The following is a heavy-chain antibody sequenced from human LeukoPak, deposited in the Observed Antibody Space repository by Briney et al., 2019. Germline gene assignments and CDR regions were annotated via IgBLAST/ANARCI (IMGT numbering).Heavy chain of an antibody. CDR1: GFTFSDYY. Sequence: PGGSLRLSCAASGFTFSDYYMSWIRQAPGKGLEWVSYISSSSSYKNYADSVKGRFTISRDNAKNSLYLQMNSLRAEDTAVYYCASGWSTYYFDYWGQGTLVTVSS. CDR3: ASGWSTYYFDY. CDR2: ISSSSSYK. V-gene: IGHV3-11*06. D-gene: IGHD6-19*01. J-gene: IGHJ4*02.